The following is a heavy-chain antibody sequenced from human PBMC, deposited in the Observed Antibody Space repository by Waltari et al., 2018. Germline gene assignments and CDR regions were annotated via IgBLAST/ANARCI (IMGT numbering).Heavy chain of an antibody. J-gene: IGHJ4*02. CDR2: NNNSGCT. Sequence: QVQLQESGPGMVKPSQTLSITCAVYGGSFSGYYWSWLRQTPGKGLEWIGENNNSGCTNDNPSLKSRVTISVDTSKNQFSLKLSSVTAAYTAVYYCQLEGLGGVIVSGHWGQGTLVTVSS. CDR1: GGSFSGYY. D-gene: IGHD3-16*02. CDR3: QLEGLGGVIVSGH. V-gene: IGHV4-34*09.